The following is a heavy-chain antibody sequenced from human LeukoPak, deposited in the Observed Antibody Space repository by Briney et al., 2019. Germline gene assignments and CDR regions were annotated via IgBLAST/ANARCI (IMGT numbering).Heavy chain of an antibody. CDR1: GFTFSDYW. Sequence: GGSLRLSCAASGFTFSDYWMAWVRQVPGKGLQWVSSISTSSSYIYYADSVKGRFTISRDNARNSLYLQMNTLRAEDTAVYSCARGADGVSSNSRGWFDPWGQGTLVTVSS. V-gene: IGHV3-21*01. J-gene: IGHJ5*02. D-gene: IGHD2-15*01. CDR3: ARGADGVSSNSRGWFDP. CDR2: ISTSSSYI.